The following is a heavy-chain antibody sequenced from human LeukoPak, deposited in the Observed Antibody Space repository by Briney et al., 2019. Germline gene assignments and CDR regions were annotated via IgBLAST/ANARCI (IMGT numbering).Heavy chain of an antibody. CDR2: IKQDGSEK. V-gene: IGHV3-7*01. CDR3: AKDGPQYSSGWYVDY. J-gene: IGHJ4*02. CDR1: GFTFSSYW. Sequence: PGGSLRLSCAASGFTFSSYWMSWVRQAPGKGLEWVANIKQDGSEKYYVDSVKGRFTISRDNAKNSLYLQMNSLRAEDTAVYYCAKDGPQYSSGWYVDYWGQGTLVTVSS. D-gene: IGHD6-19*01.